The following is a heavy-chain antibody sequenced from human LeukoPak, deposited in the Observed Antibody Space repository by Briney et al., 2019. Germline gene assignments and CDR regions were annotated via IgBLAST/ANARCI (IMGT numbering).Heavy chain of an antibody. J-gene: IGHJ5*02. Sequence: SETLSLTCTVSGGSISSSSYYWGWIRQPPGKGLEWIGSIYYSGSTYYNPSLKSRATISVDTSKNQFSLKLSSVTAADTAVYYCARDSSGYSSSWYWFDPWGQGTLVTVSS. CDR3: ARDSSGYSSSWYWFDP. CDR1: GGSISSSSYY. CDR2: IYYSGST. D-gene: IGHD6-13*01. V-gene: IGHV4-39*07.